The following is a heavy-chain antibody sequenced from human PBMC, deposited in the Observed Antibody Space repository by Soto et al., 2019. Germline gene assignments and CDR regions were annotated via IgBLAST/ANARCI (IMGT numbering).Heavy chain of an antibody. V-gene: IGHV3-7*01. J-gene: IGHJ5*01. CDR2: AMSDGGQT. CDR1: EFTFSNYA. CDR3: ARDRGYNCFDL. Sequence: GGSLRLSCAASEFTFSNYAMSWVRQAPGKGLEWVSSAMSDGGQTYYVDSVRGRFTISRDNSQTSLYLQMNSLRADDTAIYYCARDRGYNCFDLWGQGTLVTVSS.